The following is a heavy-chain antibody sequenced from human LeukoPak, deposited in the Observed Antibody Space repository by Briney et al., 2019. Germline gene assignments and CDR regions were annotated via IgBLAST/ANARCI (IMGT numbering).Heavy chain of an antibody. CDR1: GFTFSSYA. CDR2: IYSGGST. D-gene: IGHD6-19*01. Sequence: GGSLRLSCAASGFTFSSYAMSWVRQAPGKGLEWVSVIYSGGSTYYADSVKGRFTISRDNSKNTLYLQMNSLRAEDTAVYYCAREGRSSGWTFDYWGQGTLVTVSS. J-gene: IGHJ4*02. CDR3: AREGRSSGWTFDY. V-gene: IGHV3-66*01.